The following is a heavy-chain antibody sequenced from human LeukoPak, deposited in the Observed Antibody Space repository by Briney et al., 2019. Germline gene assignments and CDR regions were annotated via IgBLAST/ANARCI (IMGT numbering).Heavy chain of an antibody. D-gene: IGHD3-16*01. Sequence: PGESLRLSCAASGFTFNIFSMRWVRQAPGKGLEWVAVIYYDGSNQFYADSVKGRFTISRDNSKNTLYLQMNSLRAEDTAVYYCAREGGGYYDAFDIWGQGTMVTVSS. V-gene: IGHV3-30*12. CDR2: IYYDGSNQ. J-gene: IGHJ3*02. CDR1: GFTFNIFS. CDR3: AREGGGYYDAFDI.